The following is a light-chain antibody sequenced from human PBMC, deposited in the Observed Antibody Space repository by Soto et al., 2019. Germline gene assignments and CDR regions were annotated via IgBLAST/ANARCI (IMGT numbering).Light chain of an antibody. V-gene: IGLV2-14*01. CDR1: SSDVGGYKY. CDR3: SSYTSFKTLV. J-gene: IGLJ1*01. CDR2: DVT. Sequence: QSVLTQPASVSESPGQSITISCTGSSSDVGGYKYVSWYQQHPGKAPKLLIYDVTNRPSGVSNRFSGSKSGYTASRTISGIQSEDEADYYCSSYTSFKTLVFGTGTKVTVL.